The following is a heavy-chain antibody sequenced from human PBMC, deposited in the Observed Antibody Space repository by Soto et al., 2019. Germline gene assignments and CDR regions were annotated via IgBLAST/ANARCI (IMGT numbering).Heavy chain of an antibody. Sequence: XGSLRLSCAASGFTLSGYYMSWIRQAPGKGLDWISYISGSNIYTNYADSVKGRFTISRDNANNSLYLQMDSLRVEDTAVYYCARDGGEVIPAAIGGGYGMDVWGQGTTVTVSS. CDR1: GFTLSGYY. CDR2: ISGSNIYT. J-gene: IGHJ6*02. D-gene: IGHD2-2*01. V-gene: IGHV3-11*06. CDR3: ARDGGEVIPAAIGGGYGMDV.